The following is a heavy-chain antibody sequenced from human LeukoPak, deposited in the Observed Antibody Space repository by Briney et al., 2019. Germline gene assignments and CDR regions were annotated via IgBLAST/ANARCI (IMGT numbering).Heavy chain of an antibody. CDR1: GYTFTGYY. CDR2: INPNSGGT. CDR3: ARETYGSGSYYNGAFDI. V-gene: IGHV1-2*04. Sequence: ASVKVSCKASGYTFTGYYMHWVRQAPGQGLEWMGWINPNSGGTNYAQKFQGWVTMTRDTSISTAYMELSRLRSDDTAVYYCARETYGSGSYYNGAFDIWGQGTMVTVSS. J-gene: IGHJ3*02. D-gene: IGHD3-10*01.